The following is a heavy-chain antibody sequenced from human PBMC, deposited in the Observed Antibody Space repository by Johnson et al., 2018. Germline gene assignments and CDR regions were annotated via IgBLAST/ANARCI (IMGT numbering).Heavy chain of an antibody. CDR3: AKDIYDYDSSGRRSDAFDI. J-gene: IGHJ3*02. CDR2: IWYVGSNK. Sequence: QVQLVQSGGGVVQPGRSLRLSCAASGFTFSSYGIHWVRQAPGNGREWVAVIWYVGSNKYYADSVKGRFTLARDNSQNTLYLQMTSLRAEEPAVYYCAKDIYDYDSSGRRSDAFDIWGQGTMVTVSS. CDR1: GFTFSSYG. V-gene: IGHV3-33*06. D-gene: IGHD3-22*01.